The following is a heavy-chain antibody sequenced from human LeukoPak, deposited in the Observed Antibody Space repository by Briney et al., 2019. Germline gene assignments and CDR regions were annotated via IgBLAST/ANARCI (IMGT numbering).Heavy chain of an antibody. Sequence: GGSLRLSCAASGFTFSSYAMSWVRQAPGKGLEWVSVISGGGGSTYYADSVKGRFTISRDNSKNTLHLQMNSLRAEDTAVYYCAQQVGYCSSGSCYFTYWGQGTLVTVSS. V-gene: IGHV3-23*01. D-gene: IGHD2-15*01. CDR3: AQQVGYCSSGSCYFTY. CDR2: ISGGGGST. CDR1: GFTFSSYA. J-gene: IGHJ1*01.